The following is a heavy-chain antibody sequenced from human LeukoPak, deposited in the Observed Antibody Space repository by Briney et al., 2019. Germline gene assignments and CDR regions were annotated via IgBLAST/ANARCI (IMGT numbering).Heavy chain of an antibody. Sequence: GASVKVSCKASGYTFTSYTIHWVRQAPGQRLEWMGWINTGNGDTKFSQEFQGRVTITRDTSARTAYMELSTLRSEDMAIHYCAREAVTAYSLGYWGQGTLVTVSS. CDR2: INTGNGDT. D-gene: IGHD2-21*02. CDR1: GYTFTSYT. CDR3: AREAVTAYSLGY. V-gene: IGHV1-3*03. J-gene: IGHJ4*02.